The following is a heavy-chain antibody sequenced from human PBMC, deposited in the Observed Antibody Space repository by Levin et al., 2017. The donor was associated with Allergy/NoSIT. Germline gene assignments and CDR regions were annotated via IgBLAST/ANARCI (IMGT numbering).Heavy chain of an antibody. Sequence: ASVKVSCKASGYPFTSFGINWVRQAPGQGLEWIGWISARSGNTNYAQRLQGRVNMTRDTSTSTAHMELRSLRSDDTAVYYCARDMGTPSIYYYYGLDVWGQGTTVIVSS. CDR2: ISARSGNT. D-gene: IGHD7-27*01. J-gene: IGHJ6*02. CDR1: GYPFTSFG. V-gene: IGHV1-18*01. CDR3: ARDMGTPSIYYYYGLDV.